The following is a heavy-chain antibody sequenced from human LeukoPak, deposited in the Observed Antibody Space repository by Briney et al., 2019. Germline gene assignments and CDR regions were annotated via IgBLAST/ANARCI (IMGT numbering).Heavy chain of an antibody. CDR2: ISGSGGST. Sequence: GGSLRLSCAASGFTFSSYAMSWVRQAPGKGLEWVSAISGSGGSTYYADSVKGRFTISRDNSKNTLYLQMNSLRAEDTAVYYFAKARGNPFSYYYVSSGYLNWFDPWGQRTLVTVSS. J-gene: IGHJ5*02. D-gene: IGHD3-22*01. CDR1: GFTFSSYA. CDR3: AKARGNPFSYYYVSSGYLNWFDP. V-gene: IGHV3-23*01.